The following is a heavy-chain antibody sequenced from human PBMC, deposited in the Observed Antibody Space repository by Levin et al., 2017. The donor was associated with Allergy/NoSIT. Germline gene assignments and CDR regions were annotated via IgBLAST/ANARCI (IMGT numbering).Heavy chain of an antibody. CDR2: IIPIFGTA. CDR1: GGTFSSYA. J-gene: IGHJ6*02. Sequence: PVASVKVSCKASGGTFSSYAISWVRQAPGQGLEWMGGIIPIFGTANYAQKFQGRVTITADKSTSTAYMELSSLRSEDTAVYYCARDQELVNSYGMDVWGQGTTVTVSS. V-gene: IGHV1-69*06. D-gene: IGHD2-21*01. CDR3: ARDQELVNSYGMDV.